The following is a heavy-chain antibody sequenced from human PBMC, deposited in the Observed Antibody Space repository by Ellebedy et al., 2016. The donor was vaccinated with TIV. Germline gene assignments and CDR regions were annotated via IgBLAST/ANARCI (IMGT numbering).Heavy chain of an antibody. CDR3: ARLRLGAAVDY. V-gene: IGHV5-51*01. Sequence: QVSCKGSGYFFTSYWIVWVRQLPGKGLEWMGIIDPADATATYSPSFQGQVTISADKSTTTAYLQWSSLKASDSGMYYCARLRLGAAVDYWGQGTQVTVSS. D-gene: IGHD6-13*01. J-gene: IGHJ4*02. CDR2: IDPADATA. CDR1: GYFFTSYW.